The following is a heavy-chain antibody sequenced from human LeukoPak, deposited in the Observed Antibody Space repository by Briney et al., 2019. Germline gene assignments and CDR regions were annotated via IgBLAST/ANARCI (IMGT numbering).Heavy chain of an antibody. V-gene: IGHV3-9*01. D-gene: IGHD2-21*01. J-gene: IGHJ4*02. CDR2: ISWNSASI. Sequence: GRSLRLSCTASGFPFDVYAMHWVRQAPGRGLEWVSGISWNSASIAYADSVKGRFTISRDNAEHSLYLQMTSLRLEDTALYYCAKGPPIGTPYYYFDSWGQGTLVTVSS. CDR3: AKGPPIGTPYYYFDS. CDR1: GFPFDVYA.